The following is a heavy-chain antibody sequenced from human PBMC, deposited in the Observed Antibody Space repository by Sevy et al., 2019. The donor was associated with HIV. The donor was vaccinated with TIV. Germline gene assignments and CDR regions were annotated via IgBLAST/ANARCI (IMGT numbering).Heavy chain of an antibody. CDR1: GYTFTSYD. CDR2: MNPNSGNT. CDR3: ARDQMEYSSSSAENWFDP. V-gene: IGHV1-8*01. Sequence: ASVKVSCKASGYTFTSYDINWVRQATGQGLEWMGWMNPNSGNTGYAQKFQGRVTMTRNTSISTAYMELSSLRSEDTAVYYCARDQMEYSSSSAENWFDPWGQGTLVTVSS. J-gene: IGHJ5*02. D-gene: IGHD6-6*01.